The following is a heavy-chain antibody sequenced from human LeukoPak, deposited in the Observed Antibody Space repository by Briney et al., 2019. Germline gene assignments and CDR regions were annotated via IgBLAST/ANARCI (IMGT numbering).Heavy chain of an antibody. J-gene: IGHJ4*02. CDR2: ISSSGSTI. CDR3: ARVGYSYGYEGFFDY. Sequence: PGGSLRLSCAASGFTFSDYYMSWIRQAPGEGLEGVSYISSSGSTIYYAHSVKGRFTISRDNAKNSLYLQMNSLRAEDTAVYYCARVGYSYGYEGFFDYWGQGTLVTVSS. CDR1: GFTFSDYY. V-gene: IGHV3-11*04. D-gene: IGHD5-18*01.